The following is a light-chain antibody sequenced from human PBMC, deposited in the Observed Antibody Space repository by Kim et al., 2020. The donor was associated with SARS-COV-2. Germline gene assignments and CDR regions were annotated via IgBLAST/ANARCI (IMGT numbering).Light chain of an antibody. J-gene: IGKJ2*01. CDR3: LQYNTYPDT. CDR2: ATS. CDR1: QDIRKD. Sequence: IQMTQSPSSLPASVGDRVTFTCRASQDIRKDVAWYQHKPGKAPKRLIYATSTLQGGVPSRFSGSGSGTEFTLTISSLQHEDFATYFCLQYNTYPDTFGQGTKL. V-gene: IGKV1-17*01.